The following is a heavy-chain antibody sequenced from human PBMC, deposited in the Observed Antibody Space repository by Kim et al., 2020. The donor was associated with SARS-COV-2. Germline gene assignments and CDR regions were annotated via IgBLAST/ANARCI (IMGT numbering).Heavy chain of an antibody. CDR2: IYYSGST. CDR1: GGSISSGGYY. J-gene: IGHJ6*02. V-gene: IGHV4-31*03. D-gene: IGHD3-10*01. CDR3: AREADHLPYGSGSYDYYYYGMDV. Sequence: SETLSLTCTVSGGSISSGGYYWSWIRQHPGKGLEWIGYIYYSGSTYYNPSLKSRVTISVDTSKNQFSLKLSSVTAADTAVYYCAREADHLPYGSGSYDYYYYGMDVWGQGTTVTVSS.